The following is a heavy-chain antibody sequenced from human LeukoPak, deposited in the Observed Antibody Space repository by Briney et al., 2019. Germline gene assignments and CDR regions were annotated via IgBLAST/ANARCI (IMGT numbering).Heavy chain of an antibody. CDR2: VYYSGST. CDR3: VREDSSLDY. CDR1: GGSMRSYY. J-gene: IGHJ4*02. D-gene: IGHD6-19*01. V-gene: IGHV4-59*01. Sequence: PSETLSLTCTVSGGSMRSYYWNWIRQPPGKGLEWIGYVYYSGSTNYNPSLKSRVTISIDTSKNQFSLKLNSVTAADMAVYYCVREDSSLDYWGQGALVTVSS.